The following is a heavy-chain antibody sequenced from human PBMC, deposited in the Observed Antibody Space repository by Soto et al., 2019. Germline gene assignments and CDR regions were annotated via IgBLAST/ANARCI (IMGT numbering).Heavy chain of an antibody. J-gene: IGHJ6*02. Sequence: SVKVSCKASGGTFSSYAISWVRQAPGQGLEWMGGIIPIFGTANYAQKFQGRVTITADESTSTAYMELSSLRSEDTAVYYRASSIAAAGTPFWYYYYGTDVWGQGTTVTVSS. CDR3: ASSIAAAGTPFWYYYYGTDV. D-gene: IGHD6-13*01. CDR2: IIPIFGTA. V-gene: IGHV1-69*13. CDR1: GGTFSSYA.